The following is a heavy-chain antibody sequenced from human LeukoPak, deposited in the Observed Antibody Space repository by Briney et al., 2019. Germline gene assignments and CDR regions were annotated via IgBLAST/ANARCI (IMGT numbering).Heavy chain of an antibody. CDR3: TRHVPNNGYANFDY. CDR2: IRSKANSYAT. D-gene: IGHD5-12*01. CDR1: GFTFSGSA. V-gene: IGHV3-73*01. Sequence: GGSLRLSCAASGFTFSGSAMHWVRQASGKGLEWVGRIRSKANSYATAYAASVKGRFTISRDDSKNTAYLQMNSLQTEDTAVYYCTRHVPNNGYANFDYWGQGTLVTVSS. J-gene: IGHJ4*02.